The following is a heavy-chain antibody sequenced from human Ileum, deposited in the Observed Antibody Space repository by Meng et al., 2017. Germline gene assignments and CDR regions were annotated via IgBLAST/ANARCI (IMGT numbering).Heavy chain of an antibody. D-gene: IGHD5-18*01. V-gene: IGHV3-11*04. CDR3: AIGGYGPLQLWSFDY. Sequence: QVQPVEFGGGLVKPGGSLRLSCAASGITFSDYYMSWIRQAPGKGLEWVSYISNSGSNIYYVDSVKGRFTISRDNAKNSLYLQMNSLRDEDTAVYYCAIGGYGPLQLWSFDYWGQGTLVTVSS. CDR2: ISNSGSNI. J-gene: IGHJ4*02. CDR1: GITFSDYY.